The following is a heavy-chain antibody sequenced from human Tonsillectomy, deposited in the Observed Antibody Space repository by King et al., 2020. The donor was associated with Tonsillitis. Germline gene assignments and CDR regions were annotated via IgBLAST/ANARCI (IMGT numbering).Heavy chain of an antibody. D-gene: IGHD1-1*01. CDR1: GFTFSSYW. V-gene: IGHV3-7*03. CDR3: ARVTVSWRVYGMDV. J-gene: IGHJ6*02. Sequence: EEQLVQSGGGLVQPGGSLRLSCAASGFTFSSYWMSWVRQAPGKGLEWVANIKQDGSEKYYVDSVKGRFTISRDNAKNSLYLQMNSLRAEDTAVYYCARVTVSWRVYGMDVWGQGTTVTVSS. CDR2: IKQDGSEK.